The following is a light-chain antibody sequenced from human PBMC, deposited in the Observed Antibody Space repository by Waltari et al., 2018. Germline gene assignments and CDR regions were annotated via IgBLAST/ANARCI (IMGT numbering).Light chain of an antibody. CDR2: HAS. V-gene: IGKV3-20*01. Sequence: ETVLTQSPGTLSLSPGERATLSCKASDSVGISLAWYQQKPGQAPRLLIYHASNRATGIPDRFSGSGSGTDFSLTISRLEPEDSAVYYCQKYVSLPATFGQGTKVEI. CDR1: DSVGIS. CDR3: QKYVSLPAT. J-gene: IGKJ1*01.